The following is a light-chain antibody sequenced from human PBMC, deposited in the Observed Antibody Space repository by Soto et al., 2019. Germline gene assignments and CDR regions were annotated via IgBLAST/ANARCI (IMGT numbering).Light chain of an antibody. CDR1: QSINNRY. Sequence: EIVLTQSPGTLSLSPGERATLSCRASQSINNRYLAWYQQKPGQAPRLLIYAASSRATVIPDRFSGSGSGTDFPLTISRLEPEDFAVYYCQQFGSSPGFTFGPGTKVDIK. CDR3: QQFGSSPGFT. J-gene: IGKJ3*01. CDR2: AAS. V-gene: IGKV3-20*01.